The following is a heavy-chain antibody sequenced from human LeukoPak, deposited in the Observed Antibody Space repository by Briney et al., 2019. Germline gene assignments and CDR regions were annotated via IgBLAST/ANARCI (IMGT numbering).Heavy chain of an antibody. CDR2: ITSSSSTI. D-gene: IGHD1-26*01. Sequence: GGSLRLSCAASGFTFSSYSMNWVRQAPGKGLEWISYITSSSSTIYYADSVKGRFTVSRDNAKNSLYLQLSSLRAEDTAVYYCARIPYSGSYGYFDYWGQGTLVTVSS. V-gene: IGHV3-48*01. CDR1: GFTFSSYS. CDR3: ARIPYSGSYGYFDY. J-gene: IGHJ4*02.